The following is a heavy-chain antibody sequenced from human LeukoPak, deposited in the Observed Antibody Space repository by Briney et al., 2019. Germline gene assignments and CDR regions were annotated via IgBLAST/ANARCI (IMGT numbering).Heavy chain of an antibody. Sequence: GGSLRLSCAATGFTFSSYAMHWVRQAPGKGLEWVAVISYDGSNKYYADSVKGRFTISRDNPKNTLYLQMNSLRAEDTAVYYCARDLYYYDSRRGPFDYWGQGTLVTVSS. V-gene: IGHV3-30-3*01. J-gene: IGHJ4*02. CDR1: GFTFSSYA. CDR3: ARDLYYYDSRRGPFDY. D-gene: IGHD3-22*01. CDR2: ISYDGSNK.